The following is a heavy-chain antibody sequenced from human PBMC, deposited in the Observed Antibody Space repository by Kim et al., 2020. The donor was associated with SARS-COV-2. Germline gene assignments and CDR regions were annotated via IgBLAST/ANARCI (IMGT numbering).Heavy chain of an antibody. CDR2: ISWNRINI. V-gene: IGHV3-9*02. Sequence: GGSLRLSCAASGFTSGDYAMHWVRQAPGKGLEWVAGISWNRINIGYADPVKGRFSISRDNAKNSLYLQMNSLRPEDTASYYCAKDIFKVSSWYPLYGMDVWGQGTTVTVSS. CDR3: AKDIFKVSSWYPLYGMDV. D-gene: IGHD6-13*01. J-gene: IGHJ6*02. CDR1: GFTSGDYA.